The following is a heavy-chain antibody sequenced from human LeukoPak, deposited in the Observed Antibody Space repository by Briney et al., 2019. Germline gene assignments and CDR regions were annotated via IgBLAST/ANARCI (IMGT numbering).Heavy chain of an antibody. CDR1: GFTFDDYA. J-gene: IGHJ6*03. CDR3: AKGAYSHYYMDV. D-gene: IGHD6-13*01. V-gene: IGHV3-9*01. Sequence: GGSLRLSCAASGFTFDDYAMHWVRQAPGKGLEWVSGISWNSGSICYADSVKGRFTISRDNAKNSLYLQMNSLRAEDTALYYCAKGAYSHYYMDVWGKGTTVTVSS. CDR2: ISWNSGSI.